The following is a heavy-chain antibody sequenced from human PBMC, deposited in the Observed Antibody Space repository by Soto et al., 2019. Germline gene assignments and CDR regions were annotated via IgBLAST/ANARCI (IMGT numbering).Heavy chain of an antibody. Sequence: PSETLSLTCTVSGGSISSSSYYWGWIRQPPGKGLEWIGSIHSGGSTYYNPSLKSRVTISVDTSKNQFSLKLSSVTAADTAVYYCASRVREVVAATDHNWFDPWGQGTLVTVSS. D-gene: IGHD2-15*01. CDR2: IHSGGST. CDR1: GGSISSSSYY. J-gene: IGHJ5*02. CDR3: ASRVREVVAATDHNWFDP. V-gene: IGHV4-39*01.